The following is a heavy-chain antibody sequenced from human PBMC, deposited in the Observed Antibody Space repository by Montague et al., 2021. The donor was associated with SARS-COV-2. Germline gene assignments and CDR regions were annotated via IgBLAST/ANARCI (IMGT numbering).Heavy chain of an antibody. D-gene: IGHD3-10*01. CDR1: GFTVSSDY. Sequence: SLRLSFAASGFTVSSDYMSWVRQAPGKGLEWVSVIYSGGSTYYADSVKGRFTISRDNSKNTLYLQMNSLRAEDTAVYYCARDQRRYGSGSYYGPHYYYYGMDAWGQGTTVTVSS. J-gene: IGHJ6*02. CDR2: IYSGGST. CDR3: ARDQRRYGSGSYYGPHYYYYGMDA. V-gene: IGHV3-66*02.